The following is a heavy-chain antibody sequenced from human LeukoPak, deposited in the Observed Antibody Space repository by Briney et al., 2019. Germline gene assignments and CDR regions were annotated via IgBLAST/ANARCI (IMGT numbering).Heavy chain of an antibody. CDR3: AKDRGDCSGGSCLPLLYYSDY. Sequence: TGGSLRLSCAASGFTFDDYAMHWVRQAPGKGLEWVSGISWNSGSIGYADSVKGRFTISRDNAKNSLYLQMNSLRAEDTALYYCAKDRGDCSGGSCLPLLYYSDYWGQGTLVTVSS. CDR2: ISWNSGSI. D-gene: IGHD2-15*01. V-gene: IGHV3-9*01. CDR1: GFTFDDYA. J-gene: IGHJ4*02.